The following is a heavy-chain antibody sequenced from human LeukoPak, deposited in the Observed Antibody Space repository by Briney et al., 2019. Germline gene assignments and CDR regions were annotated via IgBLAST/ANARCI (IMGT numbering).Heavy chain of an antibody. V-gene: IGHV3-23*01. CDR2: ISGSGGST. CDR1: GFTFDDYA. D-gene: IGHD5-18*01. Sequence: GGSLRLSCAASGFTFDDYAMSWVRQAPGKGLEWVSAISGSGGSTYYADSVKGRFTISRDNSKNTLYLQMNSLRAEDTAVYYCAKVTDIQLWKPLFDYWGQGTLVTVSS. J-gene: IGHJ4*02. CDR3: AKVTDIQLWKPLFDY.